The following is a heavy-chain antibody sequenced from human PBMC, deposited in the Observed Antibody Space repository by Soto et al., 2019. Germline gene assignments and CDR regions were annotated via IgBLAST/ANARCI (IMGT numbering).Heavy chain of an antibody. J-gene: IGHJ4*02. CDR3: AAEGFITGTTSY. CDR1: GFTFTNSA. Sequence: ASVKVSCKASGFTFTNSAVQWVRQARGQRLEWIGWIVVGSGNTNYAQKFQERVTITRDMSTTTAYMELSSLRSEDTAVYYCAAEGFITGTTSYWGQGTLVTVSS. D-gene: IGHD1-7*01. V-gene: IGHV1-58*01. CDR2: IVVGSGNT.